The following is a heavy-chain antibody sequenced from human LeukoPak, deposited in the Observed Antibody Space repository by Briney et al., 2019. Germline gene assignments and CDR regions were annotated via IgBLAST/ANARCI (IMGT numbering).Heavy chain of an antibody. V-gene: IGHV4-59*01. CDR3: AREDGYYFDY. J-gene: IGHJ4*02. Sequence: SETLSLTCTVSGGSISSYYWSWIRQPPGKGLEWIGYIYFSGSTNYNPSLRSRVTVSVDTSKNQFSLKLSSVTAADTAVYYCAREDGYYFDYWGQGTLVTVSS. D-gene: IGHD5-24*01. CDR1: GGSISSYY. CDR2: IYFSGST.